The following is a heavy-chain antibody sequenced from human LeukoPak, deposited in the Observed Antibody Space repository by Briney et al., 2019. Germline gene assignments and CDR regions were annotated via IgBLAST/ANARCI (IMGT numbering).Heavy chain of an antibody. CDR2: ISSSGSTI. J-gene: IGHJ4*02. D-gene: IGHD1-26*01. Sequence: GGSLRLSCAASGFTFSSYAMNWVRQAPGKGLEWVSYISSSGSTIYYADSVKGRFTISRDNAKNSLYLQMNSLRAEDTAVYYCARELLGLIDYWGQGTLVTVSS. V-gene: IGHV3-48*04. CDR1: GFTFSSYA. CDR3: ARELLGLIDY.